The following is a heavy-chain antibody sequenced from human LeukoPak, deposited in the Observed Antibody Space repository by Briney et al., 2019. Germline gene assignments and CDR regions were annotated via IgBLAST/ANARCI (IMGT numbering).Heavy chain of an antibody. CDR3: AREPPASGYFDY. V-gene: IGHV1-46*01. J-gene: IGHJ4*02. Sequence: ASVKVSCKASGYTFTSYYMHWVRQAPGQGLEWMGIINPSDGGTSYAQKFHGRVTMTRDTSTSTVYMELSSLRSEDTAVYHCAREPPASGYFDYWGQGSLATVSS. CDR2: INPSDGGT. CDR1: GYTFTSYY.